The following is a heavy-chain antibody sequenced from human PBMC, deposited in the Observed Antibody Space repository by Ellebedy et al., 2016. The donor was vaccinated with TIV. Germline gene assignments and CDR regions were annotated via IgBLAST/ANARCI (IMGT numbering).Heavy chain of an antibody. CDR3: ARKSLSNWSFDL. CDR1: GASINSN. V-gene: IGHV4-59*01. Sequence: MPSETLSLTCTVSGASINSNWNWSRHPPRGGLEYLGSAYYSGKTNYSPSLKARVTVSLDTSKSQFSLNLNSVTAADTAVYYCARKSLSNWSFDLWGRGTLVTVSS. CDR2: AYYSGKT. J-gene: IGHJ2*01.